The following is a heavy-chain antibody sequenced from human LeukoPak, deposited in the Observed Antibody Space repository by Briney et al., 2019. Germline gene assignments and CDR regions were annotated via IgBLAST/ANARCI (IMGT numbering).Heavy chain of an antibody. Sequence: PGGSLRLSCAASSFSFSSYAMSWVRQAPGKGLEWVSTINNSGGTTYYADSVKGRFTISRDNSKNTLYMQMNSLRAEDTALYYCAKEMAAGGADAFDIWGQGTMVTVS. CDR1: SFSFSSYA. CDR2: INNSGGTT. CDR3: AKEMAAGGADAFDI. J-gene: IGHJ3*02. D-gene: IGHD6-13*01. V-gene: IGHV3-23*01.